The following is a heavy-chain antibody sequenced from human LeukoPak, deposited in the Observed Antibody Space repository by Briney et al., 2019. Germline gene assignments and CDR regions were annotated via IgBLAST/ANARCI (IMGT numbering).Heavy chain of an antibody. CDR2: ISGSGGST. Sequence: GGSLRLSCAASGFTFSSYAMSWVRQAPGKGLERVSAISGSGGSTYYADSVKGRFTISRDNSKNTLYLQMNSLRAEDTAVYYCARGIQEWLRPRAGYMDVWGKGTTVTVSS. J-gene: IGHJ6*03. V-gene: IGHV3-23*01. CDR3: ARGIQEWLRPRAGYMDV. CDR1: GFTFSSYA. D-gene: IGHD5-12*01.